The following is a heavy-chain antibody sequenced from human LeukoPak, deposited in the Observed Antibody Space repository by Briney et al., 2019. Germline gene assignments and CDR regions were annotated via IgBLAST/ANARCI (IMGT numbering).Heavy chain of an antibody. J-gene: IGHJ4*02. D-gene: IGHD6-6*01. CDR3: ARHSGRDSSCP. CDR2: MYDSGST. V-gene: IGHV4-59*08. CDR1: GGSLSSYY. Sequence: NPSETLSLTCTVSGGSLSSYYWNWIRQTPGKGLEWIGYMYDSGSTKYNPSLKSRVTISVDTSKNQFFLRPTSVTAADTAVYYCARHSGRDSSCPWGQGTLVTVSS.